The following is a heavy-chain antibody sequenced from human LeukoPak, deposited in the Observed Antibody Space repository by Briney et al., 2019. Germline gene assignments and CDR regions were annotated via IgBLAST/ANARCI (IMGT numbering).Heavy chain of an antibody. D-gene: IGHD1-14*01. J-gene: IGHJ4*02. Sequence: TLCLRCCVAGDCVGTGTYYWNWIRQPAGKGLEWIGRIFKAGTTYYNPSLQSRATISIDTSKNQFFLNVTSVTAADTAVYYCVRKGSFYGTRDFWGPGTLVSVSP. CDR2: IFKAGTT. CDR3: VRKGSFYGTRDF. V-gene: IGHV4-61*02. CDR1: GDCVGTGTYY.